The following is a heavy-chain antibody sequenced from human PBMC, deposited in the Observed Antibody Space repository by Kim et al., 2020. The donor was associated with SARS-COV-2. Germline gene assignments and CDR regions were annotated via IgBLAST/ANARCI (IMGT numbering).Heavy chain of an antibody. CDR1: GYTFTSYG. J-gene: IGHJ4*02. CDR2: ISAYNGNT. D-gene: IGHD3-9*01. V-gene: IGHV1-18*01. CDR3: ARDLVMRADILTGYYSPFDY. Sequence: ASVKVSCKASGYTFTSYGISWVRQAPGQGLEWMGWISAYNGNTNYAQKLQGRVTMTTDTSTSTAYMELRSLRSDDTAVYYCARDLVMRADILTGYYSPFDYWGQGTLVTVSS.